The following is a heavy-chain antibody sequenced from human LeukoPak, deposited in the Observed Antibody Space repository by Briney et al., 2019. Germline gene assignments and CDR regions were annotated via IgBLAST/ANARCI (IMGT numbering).Heavy chain of an antibody. J-gene: IGHJ1*01. CDR1: GGSISSGDYY. Sequence: PSETLSLTCTVSGGSISSGDYYWSWIRQPPGKGLEWIGYIYYSGSTYYNPSLKSRVTISVDTSKNQFSLKLSSVTAADTAVYYCASEMYYYDSSGYPSSEYFQHWGQGTLVTVSS. V-gene: IGHV4-30-4*01. D-gene: IGHD3-22*01. CDR3: ASEMYYYDSSGYPSSEYFQH. CDR2: IYYSGST.